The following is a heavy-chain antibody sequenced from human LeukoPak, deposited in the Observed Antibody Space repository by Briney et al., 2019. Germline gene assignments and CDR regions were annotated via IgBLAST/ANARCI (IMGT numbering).Heavy chain of an antibody. CDR1: GGSISSSSYY. D-gene: IGHD6-13*01. J-gene: IGHJ3*02. V-gene: IGHV4-39*07. Sequence: SETLSLTCTVSGGSISSSSYYWGWIRQPPGKGLEWIGSIYHSGSTYYNPSLKSRVTISVDTSKNQFSLKLSSVTAADTAVYYCARDSGYSSSWGLFYIWGQGTMVTVSS. CDR2: IYHSGST. CDR3: ARDSGYSSSWGLFYI.